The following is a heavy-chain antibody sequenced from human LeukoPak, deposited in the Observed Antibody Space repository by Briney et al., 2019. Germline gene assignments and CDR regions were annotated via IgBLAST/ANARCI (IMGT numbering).Heavy chain of an antibody. D-gene: IGHD4-23*01. CDR2: IESNVDGGTT. Sequence: PGGSLRLPCAASGLTFSNAYMSWVRQAPGKGLEWVGRIESNVDGGTTDYAEPVKGRFTISRDDSKNTLYLQMNSLKTEDTAVYYCTTGGPHYDGNPLDFWGQGTLVTVSS. CDR3: TTGGPHYDGNPLDF. J-gene: IGHJ4*02. CDR1: GLTFSNAY. V-gene: IGHV3-15*04.